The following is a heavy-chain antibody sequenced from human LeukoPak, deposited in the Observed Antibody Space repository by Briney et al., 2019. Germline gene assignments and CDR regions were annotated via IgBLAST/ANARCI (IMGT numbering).Heavy chain of an antibody. CDR2: IYYSGST. CDR3: ATGQWLERSNYYFDY. J-gene: IGHJ4*02. D-gene: IGHD6-19*01. Sequence: SETLSLTCTVSGGSISSSSYYWDWIRQPPGKGLEWIGSIYYSGSTYYNPSLKSRVTISVDTSKNHFSLKLYSVTAADTAVYYCATGQWLERSNYYFDYWGQGTLVTVSS. V-gene: IGHV4-39*02. CDR1: GGSISSSSYY.